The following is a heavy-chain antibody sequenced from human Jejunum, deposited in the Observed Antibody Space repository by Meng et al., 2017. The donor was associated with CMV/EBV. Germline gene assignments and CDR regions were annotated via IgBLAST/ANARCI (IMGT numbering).Heavy chain of an antibody. J-gene: IGHJ4*02. Sequence: SISTGLNCWSWLRQPPATRLEWIGEMSPTASSNYNPSLKSRVTMSVDRSKNQLSLKLTSVTAADTAIYYSARGRSTRTYSYRGTFDFWGQGTLVTVSS. D-gene: IGHD1-26*01. V-gene: IGHV4-4*02. CDR1: SISTGLNC. CDR3: ARGRSTRTYSYRGTFDF. CDR2: MSPTASS.